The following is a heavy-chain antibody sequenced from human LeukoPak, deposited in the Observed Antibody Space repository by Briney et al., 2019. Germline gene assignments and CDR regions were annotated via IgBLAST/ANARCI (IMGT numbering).Heavy chain of an antibody. CDR2: ISAYNGNT. D-gene: IGHD3-3*01. CDR3: ARGQKWSDDPYYFDY. CDR1: GYTFTSYG. J-gene: IGHJ4*02. Sequence: GASVKVSCKASGYTFTSYGISWVRLAPGQGLEWLGWISAYNGNTNYAQKLQGRVTMTTDTSTSTAYMELRSLRSDDTAVYYCARGQKWSDDPYYFDYWGQGTLVTVSS. V-gene: IGHV1-18*01.